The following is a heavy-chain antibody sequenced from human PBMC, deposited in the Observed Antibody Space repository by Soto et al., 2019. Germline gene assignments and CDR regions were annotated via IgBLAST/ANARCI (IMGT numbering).Heavy chain of an antibody. CDR2: IYHSGNT. CDR3: ARVKLAGRGSFHY. D-gene: IGHD3-3*02. V-gene: IGHV4-38-2*02. CDR1: GGSISSYY. J-gene: IGHJ4*02. Sequence: KTSETLSLTCTISGGSISSYYWSWIRQPPGKGLEWIGSIYHSGNTYYNPSLKSRVTISLDTSKNQFSLKLTSVTAADTAIYYCARVKLAGRGSFHYWGQGTLVTVSS.